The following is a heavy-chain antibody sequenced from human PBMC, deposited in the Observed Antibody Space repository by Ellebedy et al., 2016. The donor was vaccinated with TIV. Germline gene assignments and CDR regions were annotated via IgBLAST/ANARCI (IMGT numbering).Heavy chain of an antibody. D-gene: IGHD6-13*01. J-gene: IGHJ6*02. CDR3: AMSAAPWYYGMDV. CDR1: GGSISSYY. CDR2: IYYSGST. Sequence: SETLSLXCTVSGGSISSYYWGWIRQPPGKGLEWIGSIYYSGSTYYNPSLKSRVTISVDTSKNQFSLKLSSVTAADTAVYYCAMSAAPWYYGMDVWGQGTTVTVSS. V-gene: IGHV4-39*01.